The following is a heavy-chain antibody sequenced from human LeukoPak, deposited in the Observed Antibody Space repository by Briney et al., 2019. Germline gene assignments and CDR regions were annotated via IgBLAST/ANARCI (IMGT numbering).Heavy chain of an antibody. D-gene: IGHD3-3*01. V-gene: IGHV3-23*01. CDR1: GFMFGNYD. J-gene: IGHJ3*02. CDR3: ARDFNAWGGFDI. Sequence: PGGSLTLSCATPGFMFGNYDMNWVRQALGKGLHWVSVLSGNGASIDYAYSVKCRFTIYRDTPKNTLYLQMTSLRAEDTAQYYCARDFNAWGGFDIWGQGTMVTVSS. CDR2: LSGNGASI.